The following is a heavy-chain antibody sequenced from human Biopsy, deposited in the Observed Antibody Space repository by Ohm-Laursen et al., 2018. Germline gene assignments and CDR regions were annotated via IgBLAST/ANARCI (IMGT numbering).Heavy chain of an antibody. J-gene: IGHJ4*02. Sequence: SDTLSLTCAVSGYSVTNDYYWGWIRQPPGKGLEWIGSVYDSGKSYYNPSLKSRVTISVDTSNNQFSLKLRSVTAADTAVYYCARQVDFWSGYVDYWGQGTLVTVSS. CDR1: GYSVTNDYY. CDR3: ARQVDFWSGYVDY. V-gene: IGHV4-38-2*01. D-gene: IGHD3-3*01. CDR2: VYDSGKS.